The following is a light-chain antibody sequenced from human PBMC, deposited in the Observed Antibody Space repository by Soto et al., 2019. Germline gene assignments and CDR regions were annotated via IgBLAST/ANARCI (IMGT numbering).Light chain of an antibody. CDR3: QQYGSSPPWT. J-gene: IGKJ1*01. CDR1: QSVSSSY. V-gene: IGKV3-20*01. CDR2: GAS. Sequence: EIVLTQSPGTLSLSPGERATLSCRASQSVSSSYLAWYQQKPGQAPRLLIYGASSRATGIPDRFSGSGSGTDFKLTISRLEPDDVAVDYCQQYGSSPPWTFGQGTKVEIK.